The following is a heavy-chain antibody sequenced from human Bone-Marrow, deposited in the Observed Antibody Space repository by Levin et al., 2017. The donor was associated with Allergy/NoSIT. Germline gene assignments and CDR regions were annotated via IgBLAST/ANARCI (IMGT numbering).Heavy chain of an antibody. D-gene: IGHD6-13*01. CDR1: GYSFTSYW. CDR3: ARYIAAAKGSHYFDY. Sequence: GESLKISCKGSGYSFTSYWIGWVRQMPGKGLEWMGIIYPGDSDTRYSPSFQGQVTISADKSISTAYLQWSSLKASDTAMYYCARYIAAAKGSHYFDYWGQGTLVTVSS. CDR2: IYPGDSDT. J-gene: IGHJ4*02. V-gene: IGHV5-51*01.